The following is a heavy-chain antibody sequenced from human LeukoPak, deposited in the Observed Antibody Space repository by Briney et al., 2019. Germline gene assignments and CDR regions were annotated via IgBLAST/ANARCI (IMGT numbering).Heavy chain of an antibody. CDR1: GGSISSSSYY. J-gene: IGHJ3*02. V-gene: IGHV4-39*01. CDR2: GYYSGST. Sequence: SETLSLTCTVSGGSISSSSYYWGWIRQPPGKGLEWIGSGYYSGSTYCNPSLKSRVTMSVDTSRNQFSLKLSSVTAADTAVYYCARHFPRAFDIWGPGPMVTVSS. CDR3: ARHFPRAFDI.